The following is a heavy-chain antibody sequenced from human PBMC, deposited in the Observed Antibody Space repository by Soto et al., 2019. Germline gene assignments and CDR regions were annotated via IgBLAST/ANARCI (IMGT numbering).Heavy chain of an antibody. J-gene: IGHJ4*02. CDR2: ISGSGGST. D-gene: IGHD2-2*02. CDR1: GFTFSSYA. CDR3: AKDHPQFVVVVPAAIE. Sequence: GGSLRLSCAASGFTFSSYAMSWVRQAPGKGLEWVSAISGSGGSTYYADSVKGRFTISRDNSKNTLYLQMNSLRAEDTAVYYCAKDHPQFVVVVPAAIEWGQGTLVTVSS. V-gene: IGHV3-23*01.